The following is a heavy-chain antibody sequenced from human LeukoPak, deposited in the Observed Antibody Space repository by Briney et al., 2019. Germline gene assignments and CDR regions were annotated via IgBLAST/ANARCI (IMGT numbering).Heavy chain of an antibody. CDR1: GFTFSGSA. V-gene: IGHV3-73*01. CDR2: IRSKANSYAT. Sequence: GGSLRLSCATSGFTFSGSAMHWVRQASGKGLEWVGRIRSKANSYATTYAASVKGRFTISRDDSKNTAYLQMNSLKTEDTAVYYCARDGTAYSSSSVPETPIDYWGQGTLVTVSS. D-gene: IGHD6-6*01. CDR3: ARDGTAYSSSSVPETPIDY. J-gene: IGHJ4*02.